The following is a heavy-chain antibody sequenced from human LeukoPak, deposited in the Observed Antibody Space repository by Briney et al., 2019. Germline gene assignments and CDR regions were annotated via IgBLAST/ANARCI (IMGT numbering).Heavy chain of an antibody. CDR2: MNPNSGNT. CDR1: GYTFTSYD. Sequence: ASVKVPCKASGYTFTSYDINWVRQATGQGLEWMGWMNPNSGNTGYAQKFQGRVTMTRNTSISTAYMGLSSLRSEDTAVYYCARLFVVVPAAMKIYYYMDVWGKGTTVTVSS. V-gene: IGHV1-8*01. J-gene: IGHJ6*03. D-gene: IGHD2-2*01. CDR3: ARLFVVVPAAMKIYYYMDV.